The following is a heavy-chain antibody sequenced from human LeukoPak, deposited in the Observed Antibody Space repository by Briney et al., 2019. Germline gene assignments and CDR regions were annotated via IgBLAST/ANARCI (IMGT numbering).Heavy chain of an antibody. Sequence: SETLSLTCTVSGGSISSYYWSWIRQPAGKGLEWIGRIYTSGSTNYNPSLKSRVTMSVDTSKNQFFLKLSSVTAADTAVYYCARELDCSSTSCRDYWGQGTLVTVSS. CDR1: GGSISSYY. J-gene: IGHJ4*02. D-gene: IGHD2-2*01. CDR3: ARELDCSSTSCRDY. V-gene: IGHV4-4*07. CDR2: IYTSGST.